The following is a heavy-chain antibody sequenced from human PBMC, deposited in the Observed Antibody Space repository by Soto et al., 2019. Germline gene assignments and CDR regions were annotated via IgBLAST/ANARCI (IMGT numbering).Heavy chain of an antibody. CDR2: IIPVLGTP. CDR3: ASSAGLDHLLNYYGLNV. CDR1: GGTFTSTA. J-gene: IGHJ6*02. Sequence: QVHLVQSSAEVNKPGSSVKVSCKASGGTFTSTAFSWVRQAPGQGLEWMGGIIPVLGTPNYAQKFQARVTITADTPTTTFHMELSSLRSDDTAVYYCASSAGLDHLLNYYGLNVWGQGTTVTVSS. V-gene: IGHV1-69*14. D-gene: IGHD6-13*01.